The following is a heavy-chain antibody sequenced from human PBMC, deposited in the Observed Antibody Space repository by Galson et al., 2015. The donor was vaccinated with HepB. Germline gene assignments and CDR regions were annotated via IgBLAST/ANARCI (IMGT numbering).Heavy chain of an antibody. Sequence: SVKVSCKASGYTFTSYGISWVRQAPGQGLEWMGWISAYNGNTNYAQKLQGRVTMTTDTSTSTAYMELRSLRSDDTAVYYYARDSGDPGSHSWGYWGQGTLVTVSS. V-gene: IGHV1-18*04. CDR2: ISAYNGNT. CDR1: GYTFTSYG. CDR3: ARDSGDPGSHSWGY. D-gene: IGHD2-21*01. J-gene: IGHJ4*02.